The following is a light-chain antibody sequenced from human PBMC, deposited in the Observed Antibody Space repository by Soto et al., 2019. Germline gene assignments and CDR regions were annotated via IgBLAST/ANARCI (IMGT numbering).Light chain of an antibody. CDR1: QSVSSY. J-gene: IGKJ5*01. V-gene: IGKV3-11*01. CDR2: DAS. Sequence: VFTQSPSTVSLSPGERATLSCRASQSVSSYLAWYQQKPGQAPRLLIYDASSRASGIPARFSGSGSGTDFTLTISSLEPEDFAVYYCQQGGNWPLTFGQGTRLEIK. CDR3: QQGGNWPLT.